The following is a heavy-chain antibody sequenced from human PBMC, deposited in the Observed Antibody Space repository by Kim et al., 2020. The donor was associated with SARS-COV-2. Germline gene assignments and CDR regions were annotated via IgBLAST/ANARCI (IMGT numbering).Heavy chain of an antibody. D-gene: IGHD3-10*01. V-gene: IGHV3-74*01. Sequence: GGSLRLSCAASGFTFSSYWMHWVRQVPGKGLVWVSRINSDGSSTSYADSVKGRFTISRDNARNTLYLQMKSLRAEDTAVYYCARLWFGESGGTWGQGTLVTVSS. J-gene: IGHJ5*02. CDR2: INSDGSST. CDR1: GFTFSSYW. CDR3: ARLWFGESGGT.